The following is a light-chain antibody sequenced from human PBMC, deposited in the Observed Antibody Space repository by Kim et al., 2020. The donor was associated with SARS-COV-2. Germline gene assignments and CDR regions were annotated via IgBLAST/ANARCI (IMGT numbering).Light chain of an antibody. Sequence: PGQYIPCPRHSNKSYIYLLNHVPWDQPHPSKSPELRISDGSKRPPGVSTPFSGSKSGNTASLTISGLQPEDEADYYCASYTNRIYVFATGTKVTVL. CDR2: DGS. J-gene: IGLJ1*01. V-gene: IGLV2-14*03. CDR1: SYIYLLNH. CDR3: ASYTNRIYV.